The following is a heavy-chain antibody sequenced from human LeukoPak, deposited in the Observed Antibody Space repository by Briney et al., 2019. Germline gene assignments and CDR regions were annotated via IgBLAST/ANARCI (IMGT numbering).Heavy chain of an antibody. Sequence: SETLSLTCTVSGGSISSGSYYWSWIRQPAGKGLEWIGRIYSSGSTNYNPSLKSRVTISVDTSKNEFSLKLSSVTAADTAVYYCARAYHSSWYLNWFDPWGQGTLVTVSS. D-gene: IGHD6-13*01. J-gene: IGHJ5*02. CDR3: ARAYHSSWYLNWFDP. CDR2: IYSSGST. V-gene: IGHV4-61*02. CDR1: GGSISSGSYY.